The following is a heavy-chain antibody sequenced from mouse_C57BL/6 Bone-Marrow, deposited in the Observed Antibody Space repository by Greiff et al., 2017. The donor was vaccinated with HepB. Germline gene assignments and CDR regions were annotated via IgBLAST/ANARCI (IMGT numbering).Heavy chain of an antibody. Sequence: EVKVEESGPGLVKPSQSLSLTCSVTGYSITSGYYWNWIRQFPGNKLEWMGYISYDGSNNYNPSLKNRISITRDTSKNQFFLKLNSVTPEDTATYYCARDGPGTWFAYWGQGTLVTVSA. V-gene: IGHV3-6*01. J-gene: IGHJ3*01. CDR2: ISYDGSN. CDR1: GYSITSGYY. CDR3: ARDGPGTWFAY. D-gene: IGHD4-1*01.